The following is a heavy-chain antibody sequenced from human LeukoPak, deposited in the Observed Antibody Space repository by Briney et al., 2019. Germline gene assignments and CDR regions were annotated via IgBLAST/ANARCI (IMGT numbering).Heavy chain of an antibody. D-gene: IGHD3-10*01. J-gene: IGHJ6*03. Sequence: GGSLRLPCAASGFTFSSYWMSWVRQAPGKGLEWVANIKQDGSEKYYVDSVKGRFTISRDNAKNSLYLEMNSLRAEDTAVYYCARDRALVSMVRGVMGYFYYHMGVWGKGTTVTISS. V-gene: IGHV3-7*01. CDR2: IKQDGSEK. CDR3: ARDRALVSMVRGVMGYFYYHMGV. CDR1: GFTFSSYW.